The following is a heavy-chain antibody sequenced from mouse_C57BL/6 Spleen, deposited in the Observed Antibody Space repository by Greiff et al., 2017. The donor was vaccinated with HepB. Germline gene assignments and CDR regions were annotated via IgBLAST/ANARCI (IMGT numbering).Heavy chain of an antibody. Sequence: EVMLVESGEGLVKPGGSLKLSCAASGFTFSSYAMSWVRQTPEKRLEWVAYISSGGDYIYYADTVKGRFTISRDNARNTLYLQMSSLKSEDTAMYYCTRDSYYGSSYYAMDYWGQGTSVTVSS. J-gene: IGHJ4*01. CDR1: GFTFSSYA. CDR3: TRDSYYGSSYYAMDY. V-gene: IGHV5-9-1*02. CDR2: ISSGGDYI. D-gene: IGHD1-1*01.